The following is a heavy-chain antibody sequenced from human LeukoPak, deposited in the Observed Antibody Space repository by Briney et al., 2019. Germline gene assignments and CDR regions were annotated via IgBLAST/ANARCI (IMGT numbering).Heavy chain of an antibody. Sequence: SVKVSCKASGYTFTGYYMHWVRQAPGQGLEWMGGIIPIFGTANYAQKFQGRVTITADESTSTAYMELSSLRSEDTAVYYCARKARGYWFDPWGQGTLVTVSS. J-gene: IGHJ5*02. CDR2: IIPIFGTA. D-gene: IGHD3-22*01. CDR3: ARKARGYWFDP. CDR1: GYTFTGYY. V-gene: IGHV1-69*13.